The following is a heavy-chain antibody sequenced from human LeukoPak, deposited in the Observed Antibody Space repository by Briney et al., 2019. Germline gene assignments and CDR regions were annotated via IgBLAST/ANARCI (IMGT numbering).Heavy chain of an antibody. CDR3: AVAVDTGVDY. J-gene: IGHJ4*02. CDR1: GGPFSGSY. V-gene: IGHV4-34*01. D-gene: IGHD5-18*01. CDR2: INHSGST. Sequence: SETLSLTCAVSGGPFSGSYWHWIRQPPGKGLEWMTEINHSGSTNYNPDLESRVTISVDTCQNQFSLKLSYVTAADTAVYYCAVAVDTGVDYWGQGTLVTVSS.